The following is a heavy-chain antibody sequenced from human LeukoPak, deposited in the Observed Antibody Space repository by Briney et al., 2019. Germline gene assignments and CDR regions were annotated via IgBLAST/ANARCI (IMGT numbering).Heavy chain of an antibody. Sequence: SETLSLTCAVYGGSFSGYYWSWIRQPPGKGLEWIGEINHSGSTNYNPSLKSRVTISVDTSKNQFSLKLSSVTAADTAVYYCARDKGSFDWLLGGWFDPWGQGTLVTVSS. CDR1: GGSFSGYY. J-gene: IGHJ5*02. D-gene: IGHD3-9*01. CDR3: ARDKGSFDWLLGGWFDP. V-gene: IGHV4-34*01. CDR2: INHSGST.